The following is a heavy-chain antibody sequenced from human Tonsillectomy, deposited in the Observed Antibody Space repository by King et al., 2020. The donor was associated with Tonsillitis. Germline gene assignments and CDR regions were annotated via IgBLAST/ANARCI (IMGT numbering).Heavy chain of an antibody. V-gene: IGHV1-18*01. CDR3: AREDYYDTSGFGDY. D-gene: IGHD3-22*01. CDR1: GYTFTSYG. J-gene: IGHJ4*02. Sequence: QLVQSGAEVKKPGASVKVSCKASGYTFTSYGISWVRQAPGQGLEWMECISGYNSNTNYARKLQGRVTMTTDTSTSTVYMELRSLRSDDTAVYYCAREDYYDTSGFGDYWGQGTLVTVSS. CDR2: ISGYNSNT.